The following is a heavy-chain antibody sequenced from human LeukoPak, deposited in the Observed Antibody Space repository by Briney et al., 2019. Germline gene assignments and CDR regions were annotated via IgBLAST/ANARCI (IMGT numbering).Heavy chain of an antibody. J-gene: IGHJ6*03. D-gene: IGHD3-10*01. V-gene: IGHV3-64*01. Sequence: GGSLRLSCAASGFTFSSYAMHWVRQAPGKGLEYVSAISSNGGSTYYANSVKGRFTISRDNSKNTLYLQMNSLRAEDTAVYYCAKDSGSYNYYYYMDVWGKGTTVTMSS. CDR2: ISSNGGST. CDR3: AKDSGSYNYYYYMDV. CDR1: GFTFSSYA.